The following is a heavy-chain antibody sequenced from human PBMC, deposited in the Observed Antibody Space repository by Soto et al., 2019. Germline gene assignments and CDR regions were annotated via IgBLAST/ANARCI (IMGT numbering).Heavy chain of an antibody. Sequence: QVQLVQSGAEEKKPGASVKVSCTTSGYTFSSYAIHWVRQAPGQGREWMGWINPGNANTKNSQKFQGRVTTTSDTSASRDSMELSTLTSEATAVYYFARVDGASWGQGTLVTVSS. CDR1: GYTFSSYA. V-gene: IGHV1-3*05. J-gene: IGHJ5*02. D-gene: IGHD2-2*03. CDR3: ARVDGAS. CDR2: INPGNANT.